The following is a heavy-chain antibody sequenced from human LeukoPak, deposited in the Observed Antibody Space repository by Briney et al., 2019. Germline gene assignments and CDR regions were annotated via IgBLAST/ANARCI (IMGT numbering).Heavy chain of an antibody. D-gene: IGHD4-17*01. Sequence: GGSLRLSCAASGFTFSSYSMTWVRQAPGKGLEWVSSISSSSSYIYYADSVKGRFTISRDNAKNSLYLQMNSLRAEDTAVYYCARDGGNYGGNSGPDYWGQGTLVTVSS. CDR3: ARDGGNYGGNSGPDY. J-gene: IGHJ4*02. V-gene: IGHV3-21*01. CDR2: ISSSSSYI. CDR1: GFTFSSYS.